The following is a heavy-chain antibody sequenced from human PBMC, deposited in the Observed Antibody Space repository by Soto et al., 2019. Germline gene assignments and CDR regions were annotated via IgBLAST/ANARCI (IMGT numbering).Heavy chain of an antibody. V-gene: IGHV1-18*01. Sequence: GGGVKVSFQASGYTFTSYCMSWVRQAPGQGLEWMGWISAYNGNTNYAQKLQGRVTMTTDISTSTAYMGLSSLSSDNTAVYYWARASSSSRRFDSWGQGTLVTVSS. CDR2: ISAYNGNT. CDR3: ARASSSSRRFDS. D-gene: IGHD6-6*01. CDR1: GYTFTSYC. J-gene: IGHJ5*01.